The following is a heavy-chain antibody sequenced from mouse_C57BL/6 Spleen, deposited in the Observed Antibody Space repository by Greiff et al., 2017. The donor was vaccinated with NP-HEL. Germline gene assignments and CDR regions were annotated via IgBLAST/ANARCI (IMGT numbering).Heavy chain of an antibody. CDR2: ISDGGSYT. CDR3: AREGRGYAMDF. D-gene: IGHD3-1*01. Sequence: EVMLVESGGGLVKPGGSLKLSCAASGFTFSSYAMSWVRQTPEQRLEWVATISDGGSYTYYPDNVKGRFTISRDNAKNNLYLQMSHLESVDTAMYYCAREGRGYAMDFWGQGTSVTVSS. J-gene: IGHJ4*01. CDR1: GFTFSSYA. V-gene: IGHV5-4*01.